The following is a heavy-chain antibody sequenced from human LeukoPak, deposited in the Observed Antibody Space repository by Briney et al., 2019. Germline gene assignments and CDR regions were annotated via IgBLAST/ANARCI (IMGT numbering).Heavy chain of an antibody. V-gene: IGHV3-48*03. CDR3: ARARRDGYRDAFDI. Sequence: PGGSLRLSCAASGFTFSSYEMNWVRQAPGKGLEWVSYISSSGSTIYCADSVKGRFTISRDNAKNSLYLQMNSLRAEDTAVYYCARARRDGYRDAFDIWGQGTMVTVSS. CDR1: GFTFSSYE. J-gene: IGHJ3*02. CDR2: ISSSGSTI. D-gene: IGHD5-24*01.